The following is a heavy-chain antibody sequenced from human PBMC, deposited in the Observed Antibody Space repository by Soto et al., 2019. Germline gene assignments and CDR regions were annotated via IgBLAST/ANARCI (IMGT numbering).Heavy chain of an antibody. Sequence: PSETLSLTCTVSGGSIRSVDPYWSWIRQPPGRGLEWIGYINYSGSTYYNPSLKSRATISRDTSKNQFSLKLTSVTAADTAVYYCARALGILTGYYRPWGQGTLVTVSS. CDR2: INYSGST. D-gene: IGHD3-9*01. J-gene: IGHJ5*02. CDR1: GGSIRSVDPY. CDR3: ARALGILTGYYRP. V-gene: IGHV4-30-4*01.